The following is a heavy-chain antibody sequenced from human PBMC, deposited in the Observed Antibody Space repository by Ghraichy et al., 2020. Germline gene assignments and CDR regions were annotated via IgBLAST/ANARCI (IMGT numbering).Heavy chain of an antibody. CDR1: GFSFSTYG. J-gene: IGHJ4*01. Sequence: GGSLRLSCGASGFSFSTYGLNCVRQAPGSGLERISYLYGSGTTIFYADSVKGRFTISRDNAKKSLYLQMNNLRAEDTAVYYCARVDGYGSLYYFGHWG. D-gene: IGHD3-10*01. CDR3: ARVDGYGSLYYFGH. CDR2: LYGSGTTI. V-gene: IGHV3-48*03.